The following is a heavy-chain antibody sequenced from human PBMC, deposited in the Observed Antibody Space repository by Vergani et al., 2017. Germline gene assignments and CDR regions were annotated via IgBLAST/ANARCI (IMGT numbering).Heavy chain of an antibody. V-gene: IGHV4-61*02. J-gene: IGHJ3*01. CDR3: ARLSGGYYSGGKVHPLRTAFDV. CDR2: ISASGNA. CDR1: GVSLSAGYYF. D-gene: IGHD2-15*01. Sequence: QVQLRASGPGRVKPSQTLSLTCTMSGVSLSAGYYFWSWIRPPAGKGLEWLGHISASGNASHRPSLKTRVSLSVDTPSNPVSLTVTSVTAADTAIYFCARLSGGYYSGGKVHPLRTAFDVWGHGTVVTVSS.